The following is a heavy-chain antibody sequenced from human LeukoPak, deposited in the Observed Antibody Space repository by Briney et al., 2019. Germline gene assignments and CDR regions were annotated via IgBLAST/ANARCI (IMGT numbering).Heavy chain of an antibody. V-gene: IGHV4-39*07. CDR2: MFYNGAT. J-gene: IGHJ4*02. Sequence: SETLSLTCSVSGGSISSSDYYWGWIRQPPGKGLEWIGTMFYNGATKSNPSLSSRVTMSIDTSRNQFSLKLRSVTAADTAVYYCAREARFALPVVGSGDYWGQGTLVTVSS. CDR3: AREARFALPVVGSGDY. D-gene: IGHD6-19*01. CDR1: GGSISSSDYY.